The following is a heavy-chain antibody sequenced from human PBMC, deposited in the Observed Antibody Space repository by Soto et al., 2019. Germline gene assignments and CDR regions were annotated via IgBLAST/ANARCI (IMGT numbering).Heavy chain of an antibody. CDR1: GDTLTDSS. V-gene: IGHV1-2*02. J-gene: IGHJ5*02. CDR2: INLNSGDT. Sequence: QVQLVQSGAEVKKPGASVKVSCKASGDTLTDSSMHWVRQAPVQRLGWMGWINLNSGDTFYAQVFRGRVTMTRDRSFVTAYMELSRLESDDTAVYYCARDLGGYNLYGPDTWGQGTLVTVSS. D-gene: IGHD1-1*01. CDR3: ARDLGGYNLYGPDT.